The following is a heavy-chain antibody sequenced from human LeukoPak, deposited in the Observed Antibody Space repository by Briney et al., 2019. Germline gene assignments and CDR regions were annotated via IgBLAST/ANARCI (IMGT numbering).Heavy chain of an antibody. D-gene: IGHD2-21*01. CDR1: GYTFTGYH. CDR2: IIPNSGDA. V-gene: IGHV1-2*06. J-gene: IGHJ4*02. CDR3: ARGIAGGFDY. Sequence: ASVKVSCKTSGYTFTGYHLHWVRQVPGQGLEWMGRIIPNSGDAIYALKFQGRVTPTRDTSISTVYMEMNRLRSDDTALYYCARGIAGGFDYWGQGTLVTVSS.